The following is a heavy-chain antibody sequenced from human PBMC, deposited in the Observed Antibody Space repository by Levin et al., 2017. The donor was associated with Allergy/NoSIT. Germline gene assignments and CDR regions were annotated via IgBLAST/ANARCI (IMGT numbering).Heavy chain of an antibody. CDR3: AKDLGYCSSTSCYKEDRWFDP. J-gene: IGHJ5*02. V-gene: IGHV3-11*01. CDR2: ISSSGSTI. D-gene: IGHD2-2*02. CDR1: GFTFSDYY. Sequence: GESLKISCAASGFTFSDYYMSWIRQAPGKGLEWVSYISSSGSTIYYADSVKGRFTISRDNAKNSLYLQMNSLRAEDTAVYYCAKDLGYCSSTSCYKEDRWFDPWGQGTLVTVSS.